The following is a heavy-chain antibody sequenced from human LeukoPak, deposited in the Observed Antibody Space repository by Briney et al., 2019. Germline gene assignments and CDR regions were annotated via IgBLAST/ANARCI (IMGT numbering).Heavy chain of an antibody. J-gene: IGHJ4*02. CDR3: AKDQIITIFGVVNAYYDY. CDR1: GFTFDDYA. D-gene: IGHD3-3*01. Sequence: AGGSLRLSCAASGFTFDDYAMHWVRQAPGKGLEWVSAISGSGGSTYYADSVKGRFTISRDNSKNTLYLQMNSLRAEDTAVYYCAKDQIITIFGVVNAYYDYWGQGTLVTVSS. V-gene: IGHV3-23*01. CDR2: ISGSGGST.